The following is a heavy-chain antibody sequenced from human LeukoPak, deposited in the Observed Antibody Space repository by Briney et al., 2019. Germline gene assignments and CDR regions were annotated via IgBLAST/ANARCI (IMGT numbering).Heavy chain of an antibody. J-gene: IGHJ6*02. CDR1: GYTFTSYG. CDR2: ISAYNGNT. CDR3: ARDQDIVATIIYYYGMDV. Sequence: ASVKVSCKASGYTFTSYGISWVRQAPGQGLEWMGWISAYNGNTNYAQKLQGRVTMTTDTSTSTAYMELRSLRSDDTAVYYCARDQDIVATIIYYYGMDVWGQGTTVTVSS. V-gene: IGHV1-18*01. D-gene: IGHD5-12*01.